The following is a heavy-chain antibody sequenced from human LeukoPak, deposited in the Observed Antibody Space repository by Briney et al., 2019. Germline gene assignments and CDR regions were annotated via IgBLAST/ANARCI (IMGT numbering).Heavy chain of an antibody. J-gene: IGHJ6*03. CDR2: IIPIFGTA. CDR3: ARDYEGYCSGGSCLSPRDDYYYYMDV. V-gene: IGHV1-69*05. Sequence: ASVKVSCKASGGTFSSYAISWVRQAPGQGLEWMGEIIPIFGTANYAQKFQGRVTITTDESTSTAYTELSSLRSEDTAVYYCARDYEGYCSGGSCLSPRDDYYYYMDVWGKGTTVTVSS. CDR1: GGTFSSYA. D-gene: IGHD2-15*01.